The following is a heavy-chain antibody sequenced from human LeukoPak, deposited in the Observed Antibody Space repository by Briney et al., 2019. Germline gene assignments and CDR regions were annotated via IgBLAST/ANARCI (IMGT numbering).Heavy chain of an antibody. J-gene: IGHJ4*02. D-gene: IGHD5-24*01. V-gene: IGHV3-30*04. Sequence: GGSLRLSCAVSGFTFSAYGMHWVRQAPGKGLEWVAVISYDGSYQAYADSVKGRFTASRDSSKNTLYLQLNSLRPEDTGLYYCARERRRDGYNYKDYWGQGTQVSVSS. CDR1: GFTFSAYG. CDR2: ISYDGSYQ. CDR3: ARERRRDGYNYKDY.